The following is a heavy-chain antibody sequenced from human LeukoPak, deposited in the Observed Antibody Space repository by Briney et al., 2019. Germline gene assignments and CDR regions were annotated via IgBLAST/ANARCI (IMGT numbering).Heavy chain of an antibody. CDR1: GFTFRDLA. D-gene: IGHD1-26*01. CDR2: LSASGSIT. CDR3: ARDRAVGATNDYYCGMDV. J-gene: IGHJ6*02. V-gene: IGHV3-69-1*01. Sequence: GGSLRLSCTASGFTFRDLAMNWVRQAPGKGLEWVSTLSASGSITYYADSVKGRFTISRDNAKNSLYLQMNSLRAEDTAVYYCARDRAVGATNDYYCGMDVWGQGTTVTVSS.